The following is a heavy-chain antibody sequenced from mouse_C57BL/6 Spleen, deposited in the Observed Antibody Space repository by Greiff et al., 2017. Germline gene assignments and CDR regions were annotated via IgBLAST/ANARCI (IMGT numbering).Heavy chain of an antibody. V-gene: IGHV1-54*01. CDR1: GYAFTNYL. Sequence: VQLQQSGAELVRPGTSVKVSCKASGYAFTNYLIEWVKQRPGQGLEWIGVINPGGGGTNYNEKFKGKATLTADKSSSTAYMQLSGLTSEDSAVYFCAREGYGNYLLAYWGQGTSVPVSS. J-gene: IGHJ4*01. D-gene: IGHD2-10*02. CDR3: AREGYGNYLLAY. CDR2: INPGGGGT.